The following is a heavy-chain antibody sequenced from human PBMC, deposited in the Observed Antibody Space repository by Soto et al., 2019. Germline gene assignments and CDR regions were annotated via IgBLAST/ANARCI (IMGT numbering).Heavy chain of an antibody. Sequence: QVQLQESGPGLVKPSQTLSLTCTVSGGSISSGDYYWSWIRQPPGKGLEWIGSIYYSGSTYNNPSLKSRVTLSVDPSKKQFALKLSSVTAADRAVYYCGSYCVGHAFDLWGQGTMVTVSS. V-gene: IGHV4-30-4*01. D-gene: IGHD2-21*01. CDR1: GGSISSGDYY. CDR2: IYYSGST. CDR3: GSYCVGHAFDL. J-gene: IGHJ3*01.